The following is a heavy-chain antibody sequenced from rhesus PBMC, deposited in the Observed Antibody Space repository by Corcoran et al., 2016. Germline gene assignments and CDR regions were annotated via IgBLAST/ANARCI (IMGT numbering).Heavy chain of an antibody. CDR2: VDPEDGEA. CDR1: GSTFPAYY. CDR3: ATRLDY. Sequence: EVQLVQSGAEVKKPGASVKISCTASGSTFPAYYLHWGRQAPGKGLEWMGRVDPEDGEAINEQKFQDRVTITADTSTDTAYMELSSLRSEDTAVYYCATRLDYWGQGVLVTVSS. V-gene: IGHV1-111*02. J-gene: IGHJ4*01.